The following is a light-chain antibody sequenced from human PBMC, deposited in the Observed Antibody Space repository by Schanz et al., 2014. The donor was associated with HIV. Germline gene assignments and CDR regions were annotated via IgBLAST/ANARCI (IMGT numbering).Light chain of an antibody. V-gene: IGLV1-40*01. CDR3: QSFDSSLNGVV. CDR2: DNS. CDR1: SSNIGADYD. Sequence: QSVLAQPPSVSGAPGQSVTISCTGSSSNIGADYDVHWYQLLPGTAPQLLIFDNSNRPSGVPARFSGSKSGSSASLDISGLQAEDEADFFCQSFDSSLNGVVFGGGTKLTVL. J-gene: IGLJ3*02.